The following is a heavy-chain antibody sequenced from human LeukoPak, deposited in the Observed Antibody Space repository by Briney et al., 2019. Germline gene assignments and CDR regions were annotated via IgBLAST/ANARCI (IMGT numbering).Heavy chain of an antibody. CDR2: IYHSGST. CDR3: ARDLVSSGWFRRGDAFDI. CDR1: GGSISSSNW. J-gene: IGHJ3*02. V-gene: IGHV4-4*02. D-gene: IGHD6-19*01. Sequence: SETLSLTCAVSGGSISSSNWWSWVRQPPGKGLEWIGEIYHSGSTNYNPSLKSRVTISVDKSKNQFSLKLSSVTAADTAVYYCARDLVSSGWFRRGDAFDIWGQRTMVTLCS.